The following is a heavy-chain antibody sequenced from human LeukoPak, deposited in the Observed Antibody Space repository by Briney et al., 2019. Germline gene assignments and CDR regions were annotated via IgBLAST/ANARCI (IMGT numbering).Heavy chain of an antibody. CDR1: GYSISSVYS. J-gene: IGHJ4*02. D-gene: IGHD2-2*01. CDR2: IYHSGST. V-gene: IGHV4-38-2*01. CDR3: ARALGHLSSTSWVDC. Sequence: SETLSLTCAVSGYSISSVYSWGWIRQPPGEGLEWIASIYHSGSTYYNPSLKSRVTISVDTSKNQFSLKLSSVTAADTAVYFCARALGHLSSTSWVDCWGQGTLVTVSS.